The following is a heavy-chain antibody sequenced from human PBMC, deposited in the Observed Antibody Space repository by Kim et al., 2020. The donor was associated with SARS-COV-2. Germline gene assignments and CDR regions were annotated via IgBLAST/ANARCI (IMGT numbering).Heavy chain of an antibody. CDR1: GYTFTSYA. V-gene: IGHV1-3*01. CDR2: INAGNGNT. D-gene: IGHD5-12*01. Sequence: ASVKVSCKASGYTFTSYAMHWVRQAPGQRLEWMGWINAGNGNTKYSQKFQGRVTITRDTSASTAYMELSSLRSEDTAVYYCARVGLDIVAHYGMDVWGQGTTVTVSS. J-gene: IGHJ6*02. CDR3: ARVGLDIVAHYGMDV.